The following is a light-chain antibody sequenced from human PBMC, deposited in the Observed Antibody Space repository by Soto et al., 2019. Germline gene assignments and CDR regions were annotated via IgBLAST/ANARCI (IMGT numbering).Light chain of an antibody. CDR2: AAS. CDR3: QQXSNWPPEGVT. J-gene: IGKJ3*01. V-gene: IGKV3-11*01. Sequence: EIVLTQSPATLSLSPGERATLSCRASQSVSSNLAWYQQKPGQAPRLLVYAASNRATGIPARFSGSGSETEFTLTISSLEPEDFAVYYCQQXSNWPPEGVTFGPGTKVDIK. CDR1: QSVSSN.